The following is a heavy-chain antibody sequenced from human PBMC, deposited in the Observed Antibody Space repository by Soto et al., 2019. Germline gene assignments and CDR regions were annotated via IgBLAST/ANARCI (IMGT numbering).Heavy chain of an antibody. D-gene: IGHD3-10*01. CDR3: ARVDYGSGSYYAGVGDY. CDR2: IYYSGST. CDR1: GGSISSGGYS. J-gene: IGHJ4*02. V-gene: IGHV4-61*08. Sequence: SETLSLTCAVSGGSISSGGYSWSWIRQPPGKGLEWIGYIYYSGSTNYNPSLKSRVTISVDTSKNQFSLKLSSVTAADTAVYYCARVDYGSGSYYAGVGDYWGQGTLVTVSS.